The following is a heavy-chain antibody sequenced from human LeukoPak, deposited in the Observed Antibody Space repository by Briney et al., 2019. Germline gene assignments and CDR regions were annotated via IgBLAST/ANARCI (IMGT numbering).Heavy chain of an antibody. J-gene: IGHJ4*02. Sequence: PSETLSLTCTVSGGSISDVTVRWAWIRQSPGMGLEWIATVYYTGHMYLSPSLERRVSMSVDTSKNQFSLKLSSVTAADTAVYYCARGPYGYSYSIPFDYWGQGTLVTVSS. V-gene: IGHV4-39*01. D-gene: IGHD5-18*01. CDR3: ARGPYGYSYSIPFDY. CDR2: VYYTGHM. CDR1: GGSISDVTVR.